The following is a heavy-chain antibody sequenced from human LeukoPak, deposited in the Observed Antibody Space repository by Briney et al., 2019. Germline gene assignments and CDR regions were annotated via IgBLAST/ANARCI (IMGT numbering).Heavy chain of an antibody. CDR2: IRYDGSNK. V-gene: IGHV3-30*02. CDR1: GFTFSSYG. D-gene: IGHD6-13*01. J-gene: IGHJ4*02. CDR3: AKDPIAAAGALDY. Sequence: GGSLRLSCAASGFTFSSYGMHWVRQAPGKGLEWVAFIRYDGSNKYYADSVKGRFTISRDNSKNTLYLQMNSLRAEDTAVYYCAKDPIAAAGALDYWGQGTLVTVSS.